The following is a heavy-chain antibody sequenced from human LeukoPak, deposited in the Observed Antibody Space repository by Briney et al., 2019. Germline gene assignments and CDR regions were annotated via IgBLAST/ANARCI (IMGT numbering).Heavy chain of an antibody. CDR3: AREELLIDSSGSPG. J-gene: IGHJ4*02. CDR1: GGSISSYY. Sequence: SETLSLTCTVSGGSISSYYWSWTRQPAGKGLEWIGRIYTSGSTNYNPSLKSRVTMSVDTSKNQFSLKLSSVTAADTAVYYCAREELLIDSSGSPGWGQGTLVTVSS. CDR2: IYTSGST. D-gene: IGHD3-22*01. V-gene: IGHV4-4*07.